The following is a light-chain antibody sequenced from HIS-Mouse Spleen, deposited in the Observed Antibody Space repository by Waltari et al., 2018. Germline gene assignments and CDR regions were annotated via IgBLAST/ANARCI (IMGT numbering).Light chain of an antibody. CDR3: YSTDSSGNHRV. J-gene: IGLJ2*01. V-gene: IGLV3-10*01. Sequence: SYELTQPPPVSVSPGQTARITCSGKALQKKYAYWYQQKSGQAPVLVIYEDSKRPSGIPERFSGSSSGTMATLTISGAQVEDEADYYCYSTDSSGNHRVFGGGTKLTVL. CDR1: ALQKKY. CDR2: EDS.